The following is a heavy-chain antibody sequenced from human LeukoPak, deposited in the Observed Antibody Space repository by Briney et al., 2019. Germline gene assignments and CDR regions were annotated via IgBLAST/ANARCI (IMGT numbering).Heavy chain of an antibody. CDR2: IIPIFGTA. J-gene: IGHJ6*03. D-gene: IGHD2-2*01. CDR3: ARSNPPPDIVVVPAAISVYYYYMDV. Sequence: SVKVSCKASGGTFSSYAISWVRQAPGQGLEWMGGIIPIFGTANYAQKFQGRVTITTDESTSTAYMELSSLRSEDTAVYYCARSNPPPDIVVVPAAISVYYYYMDVWGKGTTVTVSS. V-gene: IGHV1-69*05. CDR1: GGTFSSYA.